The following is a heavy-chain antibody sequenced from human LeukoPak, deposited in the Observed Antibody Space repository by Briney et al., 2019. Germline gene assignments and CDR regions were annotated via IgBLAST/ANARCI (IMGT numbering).Heavy chain of an antibody. J-gene: IGHJ4*02. Sequence: GGSQRLSCAASGFSFSTYGFNWVRQAPGKGLEWVSYISSSSALYYTDSVKGRFTISRDNAKTSLYLQMNSLRAEDTAVYYCARDWSAHYFDYWGQGILVTISS. V-gene: IGHV3-48*04. CDR2: ISSSSAL. CDR1: GFSFSTYG. CDR3: ARDWSAHYFDY.